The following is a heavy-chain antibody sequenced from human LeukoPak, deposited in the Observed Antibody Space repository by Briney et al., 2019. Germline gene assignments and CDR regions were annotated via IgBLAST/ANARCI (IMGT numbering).Heavy chain of an antibody. CDR2: ISSSSSYT. V-gene: IGHV3-11*05. J-gene: IGHJ4*02. CDR1: GFTFSDYY. Sequence: KTGGSLRLSCAASGFTFSDYYMSWIRQAPGKGLEWVSYISSSSSYTNYADSVKGRFTISRDNAKNSLYLQMNSLRAEDAAVYYCARGGYSGYDRVDYWGQGTLVTVSS. CDR3: ARGGYSGYDRVDY. D-gene: IGHD5-12*01.